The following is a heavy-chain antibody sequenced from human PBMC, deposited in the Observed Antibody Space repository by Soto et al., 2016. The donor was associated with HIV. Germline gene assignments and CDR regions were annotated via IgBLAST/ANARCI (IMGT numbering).Heavy chain of an antibody. J-gene: IGHJ1*01. Sequence: QVQLVQSGAEVKKPGASVKVSCKASGYTFTGYYMHWVRQAPGQGLEWMGWINPNSGGTNYAQKFQGRVTMTRDTSISTAYMELSRLRSDDTAVYFCARMGYCGGDCFFLHHWGQGTLVTVSS. CDR2: INPNSGGT. CDR3: ARMGYCGGDCFFLHH. V-gene: IGHV1-2*02. D-gene: IGHD2-21*02. CDR1: GYTFTGYY.